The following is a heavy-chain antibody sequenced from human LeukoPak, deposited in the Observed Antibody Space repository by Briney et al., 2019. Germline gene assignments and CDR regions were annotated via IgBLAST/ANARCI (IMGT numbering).Heavy chain of an antibody. V-gene: IGHV1-3*01. CDR3: ARGLIAAAVPDY. CDR1: GYTFTTYA. J-gene: IGHJ4*02. D-gene: IGHD6-13*01. CDR2: INAGNGDT. Sequence: ASVKVSYKASGYTFTTYAMHWVRQAPGQRLEWMGWINAGNGDTKYSQKFQGRVTITRDTSASTAYMELSSLRYEDTAVYYCARGLIAAAVPDYWGQGTLVTVSS.